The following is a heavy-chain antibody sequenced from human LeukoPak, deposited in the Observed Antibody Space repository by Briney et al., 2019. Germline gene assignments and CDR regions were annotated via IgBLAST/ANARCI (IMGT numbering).Heavy chain of an antibody. Sequence: PGGSLRLSCAASGFIVSSNYMSWVRQAPGKGLEWVSVIYSGGSTYYTKSVKGRFTISRDNSKNTLDLQVNSLRAEDTAVYYCARHGFLGDSFDIWGQGTIVTVSA. CDR2: IYSGGST. CDR1: GFIVSSNY. V-gene: IGHV3-53*01. J-gene: IGHJ3*02. D-gene: IGHD3-3*01. CDR3: ARHGFLGDSFDI.